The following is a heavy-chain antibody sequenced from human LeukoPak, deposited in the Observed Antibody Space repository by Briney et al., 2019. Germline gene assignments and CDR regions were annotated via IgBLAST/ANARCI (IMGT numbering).Heavy chain of an antibody. V-gene: IGHV1-8*01. D-gene: IGHD3-9*01. Sequence: ASVKVFCKASGYTITSYDINWVRQATGQGLEWMGWMNPNSGSTGYAQKFQGRVTMTRNTSISTAYMELSSLRSEDTAVYYCARGYFDWLLPPSFDYWGQGTLVTVSS. CDR2: MNPNSGST. J-gene: IGHJ4*02. CDR1: GYTITSYD. CDR3: ARGYFDWLLPPSFDY.